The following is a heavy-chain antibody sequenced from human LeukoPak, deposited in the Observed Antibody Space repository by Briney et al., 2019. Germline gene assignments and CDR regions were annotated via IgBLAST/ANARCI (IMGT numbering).Heavy chain of an antibody. CDR2: ISGSGGST. CDR1: GFTFSSYA. J-gene: IGHJ3*02. D-gene: IGHD3-10*01. Sequence: GESLRLSCAASGFTFSSYAMSWVRQAPGKGLEWVSAISGSGGSTYYADPVKGRFTISRDNSKNTLYLQMNSLRAEDTAVYYCAKDYYYGSGSSYDAFDIWGQGTMVTVSS. V-gene: IGHV3-23*01. CDR3: AKDYYYGSGSSYDAFDI.